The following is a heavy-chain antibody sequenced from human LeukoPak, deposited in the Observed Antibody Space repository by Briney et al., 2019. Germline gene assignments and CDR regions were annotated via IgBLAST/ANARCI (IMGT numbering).Heavy chain of an antibody. V-gene: IGHV4-34*01. J-gene: IGHJ4*02. CDR1: GGSFSGYY. Sequence: SETLSLTCAVYGGSFSGYYWSWIRQPPGKGLEWIGEINHSGSTNYNPSLKSRVTISVDTSKNQFSLKLSSVTAADTAVYYCARGADGYNFGSEGYWGQGTLVTVSS. CDR2: INHSGST. CDR3: ARGADGYNFGSEGY. D-gene: IGHD5-24*01.